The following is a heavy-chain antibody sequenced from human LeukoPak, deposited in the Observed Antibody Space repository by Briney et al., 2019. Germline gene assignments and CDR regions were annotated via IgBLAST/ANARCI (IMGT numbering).Heavy chain of an antibody. CDR1: GGSISSGDYY. Sequence: SETLSLTCTVSGGSISSGDYYWSWIRQPPGKGLQWIGYIYYSGSTYYNPSLKSRVTISVDTSKNQFSLKLSSVTAADTAVYYCARVLSEYGDLDYWGQGNLVTVSS. CDR2: IYYSGST. J-gene: IGHJ4*02. D-gene: IGHD4-17*01. V-gene: IGHV4-30-4*08. CDR3: ARVLSEYGDLDY.